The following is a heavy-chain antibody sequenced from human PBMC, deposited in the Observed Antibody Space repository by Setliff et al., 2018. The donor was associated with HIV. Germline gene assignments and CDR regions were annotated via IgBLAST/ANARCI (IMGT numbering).Heavy chain of an antibody. J-gene: IGHJ3*02. CDR3: ARDASISSPYDAFDI. D-gene: IGHD6-6*01. Sequence: GGSLRLSCAASGFTFSSYAMHWVRQAPGKGLEYVSSISSNGDNTYYASSLKGRFTISRDNSKNTLYLQMGSLRAEDMAVYYCARDASISSPYDAFDIWGQGTMVTVSS. CDR2: ISSNGDNT. CDR1: GFTFSSYA. V-gene: IGHV3-64*01.